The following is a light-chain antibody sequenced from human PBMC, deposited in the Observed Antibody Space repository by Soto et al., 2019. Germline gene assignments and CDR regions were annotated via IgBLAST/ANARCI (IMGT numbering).Light chain of an antibody. CDR1: QNIISN. Sequence: EIVMTHSPATLSVSPGERATLSCRASQNIISNLAWYQQKLGQAPRLLIYGASTRATGIPDRFSGSGSGTDFTLTISRLEPEDFAVYYCQQYGSSPVTFGQGTKVDIK. CDR2: GAS. J-gene: IGKJ1*01. CDR3: QQYGSSPVT. V-gene: IGKV3-20*01.